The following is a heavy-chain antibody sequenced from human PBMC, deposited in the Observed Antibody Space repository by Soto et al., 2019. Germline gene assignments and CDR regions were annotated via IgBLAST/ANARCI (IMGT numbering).Heavy chain of an antibody. D-gene: IGHD3-9*01. CDR1: GGSISSGGYY. CDR3: ARAVLTYDILTGGGRGNWFDP. CDR2: IYYSGST. Sequence: QVQLQESGPGLVKPSQTLSLTCTVSGGSISSGGYYWSWIRQHPGKGLEWIGYIYYSGSTYYNPSLKSRVTISVDTSKNQFSLKLSSVTAADTAVYYCARAVLTYDILTGGGRGNWFDPWGQGTLVTVSS. V-gene: IGHV4-31*03. J-gene: IGHJ5*02.